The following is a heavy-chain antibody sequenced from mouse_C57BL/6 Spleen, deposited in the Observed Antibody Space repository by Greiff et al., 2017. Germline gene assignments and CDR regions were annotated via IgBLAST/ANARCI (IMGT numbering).Heavy chain of an antibody. Sequence: VQRVESGPELVKPGASVTISCKASGYAFSSSWMNWVKQRPGKGLEWIGRIYPGDGDTNYNGKFKGKATLTADKSSSTSYMQLSSLTSEDSAVYCCARQAYYGNYASDYWGQGTTITVSS. V-gene: IGHV1-82*01. CDR1: GYAFSSSW. CDR3: ARQAYYGNYASDY. CDR2: IYPGDGDT. D-gene: IGHD2-10*01. J-gene: IGHJ2*01.